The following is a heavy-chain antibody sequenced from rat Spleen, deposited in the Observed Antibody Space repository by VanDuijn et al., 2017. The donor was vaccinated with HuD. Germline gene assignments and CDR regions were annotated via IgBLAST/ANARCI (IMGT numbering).Heavy chain of an antibody. J-gene: IGHJ1*01. Sequence: EVQLVESGGGLVQPGRSLKLSCSASGFIFTDYGMHWIRQAPTKGLKWVASISPSGGTTYYRDSVKGRFTISRDNAKNTQYLQMDSLRSEDTATYYCARHAVRRPTDWYFDFWGPGTMVTVSS. V-gene: IGHV5-19*01. D-gene: IGHD1-11*01. CDR2: ISPSGGTT. CDR1: GFIFTDYG. CDR3: ARHAVRRPTDWYFDF.